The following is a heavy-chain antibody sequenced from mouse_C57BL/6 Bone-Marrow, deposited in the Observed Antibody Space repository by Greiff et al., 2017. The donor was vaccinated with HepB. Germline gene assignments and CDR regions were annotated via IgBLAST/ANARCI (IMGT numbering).Heavy chain of an antibody. CDR2: ISYDGSN. CDR1: GYSITSGYY. Sequence: EVQLQQSGPGLVKPSQSLSLTCSVTGYSITSGYYWNWIRQFPGNKLEWRGYISYDGSNNYNPSLKNRISITRDTSKDQFFLKLNSVTTEDTATYYCARRYYGSSLYYCAMDYWGQGTSVTVSS. J-gene: IGHJ4*01. CDR3: ARRYYGSSLYYCAMDY. D-gene: IGHD1-1*01. V-gene: IGHV3-6*01.